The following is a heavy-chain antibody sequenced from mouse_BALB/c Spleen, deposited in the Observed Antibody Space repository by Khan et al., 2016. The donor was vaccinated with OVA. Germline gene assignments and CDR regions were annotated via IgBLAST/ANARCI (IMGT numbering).Heavy chain of an antibody. V-gene: IGHV1-81*01. CDR1: GYTFTAYI. D-gene: IGHD2-14*01. CDR2: IFPGSDIP. CDR3: VRGGYSAFAY. J-gene: IGHJ3*01. Sequence: QVQLQQSGPELVKPGASLKVSCKASGYTFTAYIIGWVKQSTRQGLEWIGDIFPGSDIPYYNEKFKDKATLTVDKSANTAYMQLSSLTSEDSAVYFCVRGGYSAFAYWGQGTLVTVSA.